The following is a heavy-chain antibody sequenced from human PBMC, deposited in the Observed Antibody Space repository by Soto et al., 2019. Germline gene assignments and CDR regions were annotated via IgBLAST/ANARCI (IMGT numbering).Heavy chain of an antibody. Sequence: ASVKVSCKASGYTFTSYGISWVRQAPGQGLEWMGWISAYNGNTNYAQKLQGRVTMTTDTSTSTAYMELRSLRSDDTAVYYCARDIYNNVSGSYYLGFDYWGQGTLVTVSS. CDR1: GYTFTSYG. CDR3: ARDIYNNVSGSYYLGFDY. CDR2: ISAYNGNT. D-gene: IGHD1-26*01. V-gene: IGHV1-18*04. J-gene: IGHJ4*02.